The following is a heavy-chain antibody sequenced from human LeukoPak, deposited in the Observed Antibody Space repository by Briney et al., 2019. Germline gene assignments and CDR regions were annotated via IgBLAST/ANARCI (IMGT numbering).Heavy chain of an antibody. CDR2: ISGSGGST. J-gene: IGHJ4*02. Sequence: GGSLRLSCAASGFTFSSYAMSWVRQAPGEGLEWVSAISGSGGSTYYADSVKGRFTISRDNSKNTLYLQMNSLRAEDTAVYYCAKGPHVLRYFDWPPTGYWGQGTLVTVSS. CDR1: GFTFSSYA. V-gene: IGHV3-23*01. CDR3: AKGPHVLRYFDWPPTGY. D-gene: IGHD3-9*01.